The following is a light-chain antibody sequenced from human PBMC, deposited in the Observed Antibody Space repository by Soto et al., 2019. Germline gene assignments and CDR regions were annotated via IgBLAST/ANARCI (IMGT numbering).Light chain of an antibody. V-gene: IGKV4-1*01. J-gene: IGKJ4*01. CDR1: QSVLYSSNNKNY. CDR3: QQYYSTPQFT. Sequence: DIVMTQSPDSLAVSLGERATINCKSSQSVLYSSNNKNYLAWYQQKPGQRPKLLIYWASTRESGVPDRFSGSGSGTDFTLTISSLQAEDVAVYYCQQYYSTPQFTFGGGTKVDIK. CDR2: WAS.